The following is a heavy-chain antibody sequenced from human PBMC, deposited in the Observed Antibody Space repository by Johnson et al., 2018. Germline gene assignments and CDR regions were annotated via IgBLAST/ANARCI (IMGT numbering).Heavy chain of an antibody. J-gene: IGHJ1*01. D-gene: IGHD3-3*02. Sequence: VPLVESGGGLVQPGGSLRLACAASGFTFSSYAMIWVRQAPGKGLEWGSGIRGSAGSTYYADPVKGRVTISRDNCKTTVYLQMNSLRAEDTAVYSCAKHFWSGYLTEYFHHWGQGTLVTVSS. CDR1: GFTFSSYA. CDR2: IRGSAGST. V-gene: IGHV3-23*04. CDR3: AKHFWSGYLTEYFHH.